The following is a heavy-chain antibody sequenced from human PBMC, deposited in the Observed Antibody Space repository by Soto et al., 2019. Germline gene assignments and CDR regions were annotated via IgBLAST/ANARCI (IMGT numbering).Heavy chain of an antibody. CDR3: AKDHWHQSPNCFDP. CDR1: GGTFSSYP. J-gene: IGHJ5*02. Sequence: QVQLVQSGAEVKKPRSSVTVSCKASGGTFSSYPVSWVRQAPGQGLEWMGRIIPILGIANYAQKFQGRVTTTENKSKSTAYMEMSSLRSEDTAVYYCAKDHWHQSPNCFDPWGQGTLVTVSS. D-gene: IGHD1-1*01. CDR2: IIPILGIA. V-gene: IGHV1-69*04.